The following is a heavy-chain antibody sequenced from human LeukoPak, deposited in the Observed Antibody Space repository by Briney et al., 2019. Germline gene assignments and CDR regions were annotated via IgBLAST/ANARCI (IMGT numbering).Heavy chain of an antibody. Sequence: PGGSLRLSCAASGFTFSSYRMHWVRQAPGKGLVWVSRIKSDGSSTDYADSVKGRFTFSRDNAKNTMYLQMNSLTAEDTAVYYCARIARGYSGYDPPFDYWGQGTLVTVSS. V-gene: IGHV3-74*01. CDR1: GFTFSSYR. CDR3: ARIARGYSGYDPPFDY. J-gene: IGHJ4*02. D-gene: IGHD5-12*01. CDR2: IKSDGSST.